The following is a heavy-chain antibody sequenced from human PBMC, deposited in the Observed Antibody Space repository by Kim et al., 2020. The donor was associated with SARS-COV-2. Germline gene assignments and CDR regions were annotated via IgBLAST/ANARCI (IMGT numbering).Heavy chain of an antibody. D-gene: IGHD4-17*01. V-gene: IGHV3-33*01. J-gene: IGHJ4*02. CDR2: IWYDGSKK. Sequence: GGSLRLSCAASGFTFSRYGMHWVRQAPGKGLEWVAVIWYDGSKKYYAHSVRGRFTISRDNSKNILFLQMNSLRAEDTAVYYCASAYGDYELDYWGKGTLVPVSS. CDR3: ASAYGDYELDY. CDR1: GFTFSRYG.